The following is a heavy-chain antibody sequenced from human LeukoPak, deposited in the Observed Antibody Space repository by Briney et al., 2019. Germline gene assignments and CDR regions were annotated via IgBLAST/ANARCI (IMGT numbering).Heavy chain of an antibody. Sequence: GGSQRLSCAASGFTFDEYAMHWVRQAPGKGLEWVSGISWNSGSIAYADSVKGRFTISRDNAKNSLYLQMNSLRAEDTALYYCAKGILRGYSYGYDYWGQGTLVTVSS. V-gene: IGHV3-9*01. CDR1: GFTFDEYA. CDR3: AKGILRGYSYGYDY. CDR2: ISWNSGSI. J-gene: IGHJ4*02. D-gene: IGHD5-18*01.